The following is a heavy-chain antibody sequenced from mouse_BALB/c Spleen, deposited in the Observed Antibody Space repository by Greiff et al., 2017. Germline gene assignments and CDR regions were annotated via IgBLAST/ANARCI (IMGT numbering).Heavy chain of an antibody. J-gene: IGHJ4*01. D-gene: IGHD1-1*02. Sequence: QVQLQQSGAELAKPGASVKMSCKASGYTFTSYWMHWVKQRPGQGLEWIGYINPSTGYTEYNQKFKDKATLTADKSSSTAYMQLSSLTSEDSAVYYCARSRNGVDAMDYWGQGTSVTVSS. CDR3: ARSRNGVDAMDY. V-gene: IGHV1-7*01. CDR2: INPSTGYT. CDR1: GYTFTSYW.